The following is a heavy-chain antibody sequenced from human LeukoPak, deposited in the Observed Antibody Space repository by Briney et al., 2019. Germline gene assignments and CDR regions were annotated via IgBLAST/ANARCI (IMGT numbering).Heavy chain of an antibody. CDR1: GFTFSSYS. Sequence: GGALRLSCAASGFTFSSYSMNWVRQAPGKGLEWVSSISSSSSYIYYADSVKGRFTISRDNAKNSLYLQMNSLRAEDTAVYYCARSYGSGSYSPISYWGQGTLVTVSS. V-gene: IGHV3-21*01. CDR2: ISSSSSYI. D-gene: IGHD3-10*01. J-gene: IGHJ4*02. CDR3: ARSYGSGSYSPISY.